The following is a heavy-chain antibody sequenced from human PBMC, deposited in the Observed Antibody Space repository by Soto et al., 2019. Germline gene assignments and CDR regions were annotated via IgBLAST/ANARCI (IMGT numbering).Heavy chain of an antibody. CDR2: ISYDGSNK. D-gene: IGHD6-19*01. J-gene: IGHJ4*02. Sequence: QVQLVESGGGVVQPGRSLRLSCAASGFTVSSYAMHRVRQAPGKGLEWVAVISYDGSNKYYAESVKGRFTISRDNSKNTLYLQMNSLRAEDTAVYYCARVTGGGSGWTFDYWGQGTLVTVSS. V-gene: IGHV3-30-3*01. CDR3: ARVTGGGSGWTFDY. CDR1: GFTVSSYA.